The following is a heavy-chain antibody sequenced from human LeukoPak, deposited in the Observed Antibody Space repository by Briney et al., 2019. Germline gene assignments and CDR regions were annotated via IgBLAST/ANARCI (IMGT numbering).Heavy chain of an antibody. CDR3: ARVAAAGKGFDY. J-gene: IGHJ4*02. V-gene: IGHV3-21*01. Sequence: GGSLRLSCAASGFTFSSYSMNWVRQAPGKGLEWVSSISGSSSYIYYADSVKGRFTISRDNAKNSLYLQMNSLRAGDTAVYYCARVAAAGKGFDYWGQGTLVTVSS. D-gene: IGHD6-13*01. CDR2: ISGSSSYI. CDR1: GFTFSSYS.